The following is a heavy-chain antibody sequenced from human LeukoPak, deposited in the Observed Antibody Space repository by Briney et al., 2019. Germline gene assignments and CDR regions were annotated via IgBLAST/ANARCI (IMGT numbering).Heavy chain of an antibody. CDR2: ISDRGGRT. Sequence: GGSLRLSCAVSGITLSDYGMSWVRQAPGKGLEWVAGISDRGGRTNYADSVKGRFTISRDNAKNTLYLQMNSLRAEDTAVYFCAKRGVVIRVFLVGFHKEAYYFDSWGQGALVTVSS. CDR1: GITLSDYG. V-gene: IGHV3-23*01. J-gene: IGHJ4*02. D-gene: IGHD3-10*01. CDR3: AKRGVVIRVFLVGFHKEAYYFDS.